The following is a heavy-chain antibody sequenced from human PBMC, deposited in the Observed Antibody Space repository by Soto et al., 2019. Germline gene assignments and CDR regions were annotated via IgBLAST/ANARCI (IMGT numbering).Heavy chain of an antibody. CDR2: IRSKAYGGTT. V-gene: IGHV3-49*03. J-gene: IGHJ6*03. Sequence: GGSLRLSCTASGFTFGDYAMSWFRQAPGKGLEWVGFIRSKAYGGTTEYAASVKGRFTISRDDSKSIAYLQMNSLKTEDTAVYYCTRDHLYGSGMGNYYYMDVWGKGTTVTVSS. D-gene: IGHD3-10*01. CDR3: TRDHLYGSGMGNYYYMDV. CDR1: GFTFGDYA.